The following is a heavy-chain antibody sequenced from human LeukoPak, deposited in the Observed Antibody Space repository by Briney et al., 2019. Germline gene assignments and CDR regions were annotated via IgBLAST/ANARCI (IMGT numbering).Heavy chain of an antibody. Sequence: SETLSLTCAVSGYSISSGYYWDWIRQPPGKGLEWIGNIYHSGSTYYNPSLKSRVTISVDTSKNQFSLKLSSVTAADVAVYYCARGGRNQLLINWFDPWGQGTLVTVSS. CDR1: GYSISSGYY. CDR2: IYHSGST. CDR3: ARGGRNQLLINWFDP. V-gene: IGHV4-38-2*01. D-gene: IGHD2-2*01. J-gene: IGHJ5*02.